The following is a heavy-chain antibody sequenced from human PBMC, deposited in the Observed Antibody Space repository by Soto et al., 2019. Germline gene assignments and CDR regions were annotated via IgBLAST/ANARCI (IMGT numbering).Heavy chain of an antibody. D-gene: IGHD2-15*01. CDR3: ARQRGYCSGGSCYYLRSYYYGMDV. J-gene: IGHJ6*02. V-gene: IGHV5-51*01. Sequence: PVPALKIACKASGYSFTSNWIGSVRQMTGKGLEGMGIIYPGDSDTRYSPSFQGQVTISADKSISTAYLQWSSLKASDTAMYYCARQRGYCSGGSCYYLRSYYYGMDVWGQGTTVTVSS. CDR2: IYPGDSDT. CDR1: GYSFTSNW.